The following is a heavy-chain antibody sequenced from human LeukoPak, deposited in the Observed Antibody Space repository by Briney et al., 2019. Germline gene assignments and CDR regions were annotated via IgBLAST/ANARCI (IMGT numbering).Heavy chain of an antibody. V-gene: IGHV1-46*01. Sequence: ASVKVSCKASGYTFTSYYMHWVRQAPGQGLEWMGIINPSGGSTSYAQKFQGRVTVTRDTSTSTVYMELSSLRSEDTAVYYCARGDYYDSSGYLSLDYWGQGTLVTVSS. D-gene: IGHD3-22*01. CDR3: ARGDYYDSSGYLSLDY. CDR1: GYTFTSYY. J-gene: IGHJ4*02. CDR2: INPSGGST.